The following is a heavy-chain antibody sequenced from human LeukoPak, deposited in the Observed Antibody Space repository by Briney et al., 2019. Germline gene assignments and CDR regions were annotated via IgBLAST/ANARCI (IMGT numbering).Heavy chain of an antibody. V-gene: IGHV1-69*02. Sequence: ASVKLSCKASGDTFSSYTISWVRQAPGQGLEWMGKIIPILGIANYAQMSQGRVTITADNPTSRAYMELSSLRSEDTAVYFCARVLRYSYGSYFDYCGQKTLVTASS. CDR2: IIPILGIA. D-gene: IGHD5-18*01. CDR1: GDTFSSYT. CDR3: ARVLRYSYGSYFDY. J-gene: IGHJ4*02.